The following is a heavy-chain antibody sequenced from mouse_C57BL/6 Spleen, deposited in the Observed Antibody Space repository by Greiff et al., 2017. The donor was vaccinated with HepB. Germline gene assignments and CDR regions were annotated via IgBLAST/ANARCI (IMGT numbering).Heavy chain of an antibody. Sequence: EVQLQESGPELVKPGASVKISCKASGYSFTDYNMNWVKQSNGKSLEWIGVINPNYGTTSYNQKFKGKATLTVDQSSSTAYMQLNSLTSEDSAVYYCAIPSYGSSTGFAYWGQGTLVTVSA. CDR3: AIPSYGSSTGFAY. CDR1: GYSFTDYN. CDR2: INPNYGTT. V-gene: IGHV1-39*01. D-gene: IGHD1-1*01. J-gene: IGHJ3*01.